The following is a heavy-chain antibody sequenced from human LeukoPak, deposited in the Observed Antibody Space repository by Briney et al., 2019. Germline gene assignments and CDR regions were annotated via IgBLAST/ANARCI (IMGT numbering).Heavy chain of an antibody. CDR1: GGSISSYY. Sequence: SETLSLTCTVSGGSISSYYWSWIRQPPGKGLEWIGYIYYSGSTNYDPSLKSRVTISVDTSKNQFSLKLSSVTAADTAVYYCARARMTAYYDSSGYYDWGQGTLVTVSS. V-gene: IGHV4-59*01. J-gene: IGHJ4*02. CDR2: IYYSGST. D-gene: IGHD3-22*01. CDR3: ARARMTAYYDSSGYYD.